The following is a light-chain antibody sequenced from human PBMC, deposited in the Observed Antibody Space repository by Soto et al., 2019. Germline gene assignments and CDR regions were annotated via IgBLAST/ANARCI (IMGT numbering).Light chain of an antibody. V-gene: IGKV1-6*01. CDR1: QGVGNG. CDR2: HAS. Sequence: AIQMTQSPSSLSASVGDRVTITCRASQGVGNGLGWYQQKPGKAPKLLIYHASTIHNGVSSRFSGSGSGTDFTLTISSLQPEDFATYYCLQDNSNPLTFGGGTKVGIK. J-gene: IGKJ4*01. CDR3: LQDNSNPLT.